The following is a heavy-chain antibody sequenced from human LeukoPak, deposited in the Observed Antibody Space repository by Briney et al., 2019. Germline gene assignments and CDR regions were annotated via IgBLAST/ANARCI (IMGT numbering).Heavy chain of an antibody. CDR3: AKGGWQQLLDY. CDR2: ISGSGGNT. CDR1: GFTFRSYA. D-gene: IGHD6-13*01. Sequence: GGSLRLPCEVSGFTFRSYAMSWVRQAPGKGLEWVSAISGSGGNTYYADSVKGRFTISRDNSKNTLYLQINSLRAEDTAIYYCAKGGWQQLLDYWGQGTLVTDSS. J-gene: IGHJ4*02. V-gene: IGHV3-23*01.